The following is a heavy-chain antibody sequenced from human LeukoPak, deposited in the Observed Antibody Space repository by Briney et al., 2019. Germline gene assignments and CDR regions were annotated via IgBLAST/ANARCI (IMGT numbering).Heavy chain of an antibody. CDR1: GGSLSSSSYY. D-gene: IGHD4-17*01. V-gene: IGHV4-39*01. CDR2: IYYSGST. J-gene: IGHJ4*02. Sequence: SETLSLTCTVSGGSLSSSSYYWGWIRQPPGKGLEWIGSIYYSGSTYHNPSLKSRVTISVDTSKNQFSLRLSSVIAADTAVYYCARLPTVTFFDYWGQGTLVTVSS. CDR3: ARLPTVTFFDY.